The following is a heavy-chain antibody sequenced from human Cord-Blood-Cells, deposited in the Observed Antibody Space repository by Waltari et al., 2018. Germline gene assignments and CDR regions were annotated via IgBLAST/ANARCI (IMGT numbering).Heavy chain of an antibody. D-gene: IGHD3-16*01. Sequence: QVQLVQSGAEVKKPGASVKVYCKASGYTFNRYEIKWVRQATGQGPEWMGWMNPNSGNTGYAQKFHGRVTMTRNTSISTAYMELSSLRSEDTAVDYCARGRPLFGDAFDIWGQGTMVTVSS. CDR2: MNPNSGNT. V-gene: IGHV1-8*01. CDR3: ARGRPLFGDAFDI. CDR1: GYTFNRYE. J-gene: IGHJ3*02.